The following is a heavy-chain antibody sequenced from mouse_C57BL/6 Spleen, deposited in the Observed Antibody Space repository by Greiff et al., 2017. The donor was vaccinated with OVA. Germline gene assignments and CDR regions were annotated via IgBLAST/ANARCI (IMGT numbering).Heavy chain of an antibody. CDR2: ISSGSSTI. J-gene: IGHJ3*01. Sequence: VHLVESGGGLVKPGGSLKLSCAASGFTFSDYGMHWVRQAPEKGLEWVAYISSGSSTIYYADTVKGRFTISRDNAKNTLFLQMTSLRSEDTAMYYCATPAWFAYWGQGTLVTVSA. CDR3: ATPAWFAY. V-gene: IGHV5-17*01. CDR1: GFTFSDYG.